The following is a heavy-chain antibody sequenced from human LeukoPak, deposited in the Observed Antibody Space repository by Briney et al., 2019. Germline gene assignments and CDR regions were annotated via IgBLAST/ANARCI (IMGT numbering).Heavy chain of an antibody. V-gene: IGHV3-7*02. Sequence: PGGSLRLSCAASGFTSSAYWMTWGRQAPGKGLEWVANINKNGGDQYYGDSVKGRFTISRDNAKNSLYLQMNSLRAEDTAVYYCARGVRVIVLVPANLDYWGQGTLVTVSS. CDR2: INKNGGDQ. CDR3: ARGVRVIVLVPANLDY. CDR1: GFTSSAYW. J-gene: IGHJ4*02. D-gene: IGHD2-2*01.